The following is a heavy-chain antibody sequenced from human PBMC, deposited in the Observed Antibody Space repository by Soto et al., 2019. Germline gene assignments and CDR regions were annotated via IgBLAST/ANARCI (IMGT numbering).Heavy chain of an antibody. CDR2: IYYSGST. CDR3: ARGGPYGMDV. V-gene: IGHV4-61*01. CDR1: GGSVSSGSYY. J-gene: IGHJ6*02. Sequence: PSETLSLTCTVSGGSVSSGSYYWSWIRQPPGKGLEWIGYIYYSGSTNYNPSLKSRVTISVDTSKNQFSLKLSSVTAADTAVYYCARGGPYGMDVWGQGTTVTVSS.